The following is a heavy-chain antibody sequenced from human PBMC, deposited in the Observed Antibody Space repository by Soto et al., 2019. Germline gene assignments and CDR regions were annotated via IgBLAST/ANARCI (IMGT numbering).Heavy chain of an antibody. D-gene: IGHD3-3*01. J-gene: IGHJ4*02. V-gene: IGHV4-34*01. CDR1: GGSFSNYY. CDR2: INHSGST. CDR3: ARGSVSDFWSGYYRLYYFDF. Sequence: ETLSLTCAVYGGSFSNYYWSWIRQPPGKGLEWIGEINHSGSTHYNPSLKSRVTISVDTSKNQFSLDLRFVTAADTAVYYCARGSVSDFWSGYYRLYYFDFWGQGTLVTVSS.